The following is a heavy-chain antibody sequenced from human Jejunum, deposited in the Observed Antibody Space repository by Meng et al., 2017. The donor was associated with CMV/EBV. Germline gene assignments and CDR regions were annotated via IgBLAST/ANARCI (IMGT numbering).Heavy chain of an antibody. D-gene: IGHD4/OR15-4a*01. V-gene: IGHV3-7*01. CDR1: GFTFNNYW. CDR3: ARVNDYGGAHYGMDV. CDR2: IKQDGSEK. Sequence: SGFTFNNYWMSWVRQAPGKGLEWVANIKQDGSEKYYVDSVKGRFTISRDNAKNSLYLQMNSLRAEDTAFYYCARVNDYGGAHYGMDVWGQGTTVTVSS. J-gene: IGHJ6*02.